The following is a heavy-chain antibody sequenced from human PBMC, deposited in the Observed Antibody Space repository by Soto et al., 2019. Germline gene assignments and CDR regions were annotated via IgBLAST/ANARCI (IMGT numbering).Heavy chain of an antibody. CDR2: IWHDGTNE. J-gene: IGHJ4*02. Sequence: GGSLRLSCTVSGLTFSKTAMHWVRQAAGKGLEWVALIWHDGTNERYADSVKGRFTVSRDNSKNTLYLQMNSLRAQDTAVYFCATREFDYWGQGTLVTVSS. D-gene: IGHD3-10*01. CDR3: ATREFDY. CDR1: GLTFSKTA. V-gene: IGHV3-33*03.